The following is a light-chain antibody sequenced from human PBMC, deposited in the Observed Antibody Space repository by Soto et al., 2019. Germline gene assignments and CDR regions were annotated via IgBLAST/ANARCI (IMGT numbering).Light chain of an antibody. CDR1: QNILYSSNNNNY. J-gene: IGKJ2*01. CDR3: HQFYSTPYT. Sequence: DIVMTQSPDSLAGSLGERATINCKSSQNILYSSNNNNYLAWYQQKPGQPPRLLIYWASTREFGVPDRFSGSGSGTDLTLTISSLQAEDVAVYYCHQFYSTPYTFGQGTKLEIK. V-gene: IGKV4-1*01. CDR2: WAS.